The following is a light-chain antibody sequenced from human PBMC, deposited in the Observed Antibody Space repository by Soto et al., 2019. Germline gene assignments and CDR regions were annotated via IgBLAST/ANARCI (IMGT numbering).Light chain of an antibody. J-gene: IGKJ1*01. V-gene: IGKV1-5*03. Sequence: DIQMTQSPSTLSASVGDRVTITCRASQSVSSYLAWYQRKPGKAPTLLIYQASSLGSGVPSRFSGSGSGTEFTLTISSRQPDDFATYYCQQYNTYPTFGLGTKVEVK. CDR1: QSVSSY. CDR2: QAS. CDR3: QQYNTYPT.